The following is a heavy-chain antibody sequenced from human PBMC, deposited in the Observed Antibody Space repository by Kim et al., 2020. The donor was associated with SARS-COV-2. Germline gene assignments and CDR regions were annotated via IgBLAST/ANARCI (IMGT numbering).Heavy chain of an antibody. Sequence: SETLSLTCAVYGGSFSGYYWSWIRQPPGKGLEWIGEINHSGSTNYNPSLKSRVTISVDTSKNQFSLKLSSVTAADTAVYYCARVRGPPGSGPTTYYYDSSGYYPRWGYDYWGQGTLVTVSS. CDR3: ARVRGPPGSGPTTYYYDSSGYYPRWGYDY. V-gene: IGHV4-34*01. CDR2: INHSGST. CDR1: GGSFSGYY. J-gene: IGHJ4*02. D-gene: IGHD3-22*01.